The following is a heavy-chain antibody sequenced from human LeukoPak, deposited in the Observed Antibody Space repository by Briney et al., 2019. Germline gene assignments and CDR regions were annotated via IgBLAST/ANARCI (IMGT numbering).Heavy chain of an antibody. CDR1: GYNFTNYW. CDR3: ARHRGYSYGLSGWFDP. D-gene: IGHD5-18*01. CDR2: IYPGDSDV. V-gene: IGHV5-51*01. J-gene: IGHJ5*02. Sequence: GESLKISCKGSGYNFTNYWIGWVRQMPGKGLEWMGIIYPGDSDVRYSPSFQGQVTISADKSISTAYLQWSSLKASDTAMYYCARHRGYSYGLSGWFDPWGQGTLVTVSS.